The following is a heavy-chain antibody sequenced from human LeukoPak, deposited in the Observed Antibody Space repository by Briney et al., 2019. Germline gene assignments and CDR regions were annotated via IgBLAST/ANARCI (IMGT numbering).Heavy chain of an antibody. J-gene: IGHJ5*02. Sequence: PSETLSLTCTVSGYSISSGYYWAWIRQPPGKGLEWIGNIYHTGSTYYNPSLKSRVTISVDTSKNQFSLKLSSVTAADTAVYYCAGAYSSSWYFNWFDPWGQGTLVTVSS. V-gene: IGHV4-38-2*02. D-gene: IGHD6-13*01. CDR2: IYHTGST. CDR3: AGAYSSSWYFNWFDP. CDR1: GYSISSGYY.